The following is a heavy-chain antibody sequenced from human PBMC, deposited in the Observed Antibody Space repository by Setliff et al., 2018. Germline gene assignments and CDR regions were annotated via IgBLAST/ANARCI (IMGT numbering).Heavy chain of an antibody. CDR2: IYYREDT. Sequence: SETLSLTCTVSGASISNDAYYWGWIRQPPGKGLEWIGRIYYREDTYYNASLKGRLTISVDTAQNQFSLRLTSVTAADTAVYYCARTGTYRYFDYWGQGALVTVSS. CDR3: ARTGTYRYFDY. V-gene: IGHV4-39*01. J-gene: IGHJ4*02. CDR1: GASISNDAYY. D-gene: IGHD1-1*01.